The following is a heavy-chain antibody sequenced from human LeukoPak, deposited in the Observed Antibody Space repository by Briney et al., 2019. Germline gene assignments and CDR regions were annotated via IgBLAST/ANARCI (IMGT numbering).Heavy chain of an antibody. Sequence: ASVKVSCKASGYTFSGYYIHWVRQAPGQGLEWMGWINPNSGGTNYAQKFQGRVTMTRDTSISTAYMELSRLRSDDTAVYYCARAAAGTGGYFDYWGQGTLVTVSS. V-gene: IGHV1-2*02. J-gene: IGHJ4*02. CDR2: INPNSGGT. CDR1: GYTFSGYY. CDR3: ARAAAGTGGYFDY. D-gene: IGHD6-13*01.